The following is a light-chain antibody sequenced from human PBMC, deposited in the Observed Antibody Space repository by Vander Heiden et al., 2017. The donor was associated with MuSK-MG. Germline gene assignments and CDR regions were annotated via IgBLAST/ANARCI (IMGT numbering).Light chain of an antibody. Sequence: DIVMTQSPDSLAVSLGERATINCKSSQSVLYSSNNKNYLAWYQQKPGQPPKLLIYWASTRESGVPDRFSGSGSGTDFTLTISSLQAEDVAVYYCQQYYSTSGTFGQGTRLGIK. V-gene: IGKV4-1*01. CDR1: QSVLYSSNNKNY. CDR2: WAS. J-gene: IGKJ5*01. CDR3: QQYYSTSGT.